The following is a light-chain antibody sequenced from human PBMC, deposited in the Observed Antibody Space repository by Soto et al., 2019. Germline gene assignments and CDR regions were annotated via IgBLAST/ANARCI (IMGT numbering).Light chain of an antibody. CDR1: QSISSW. Sequence: DIQMTQSPSTLSASVGDRVTITCRASQSISSWLAWYQQKPGKAPKLLIYKTSGLESGVPTKFSGSGSGTDLPLTISRLQPDDFAISNCQKYNSYSPLTFGGGIKVEIK. CDR2: KTS. J-gene: IGKJ4*01. CDR3: QKYNSYSPLT. V-gene: IGKV1-5*03.